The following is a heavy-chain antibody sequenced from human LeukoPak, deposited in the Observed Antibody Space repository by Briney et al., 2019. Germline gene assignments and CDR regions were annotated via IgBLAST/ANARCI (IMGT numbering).Heavy chain of an antibody. V-gene: IGHV3-23*01. CDR3: AKMSRDGYIYMQPSKYYFDY. CDR1: GFTFSSYA. J-gene: IGHJ4*02. D-gene: IGHD5-24*01. CDR2: ISGSGGST. Sequence: PGGSLRLSCAASGFTFSSYAMSWVRQAPGKGLEWVSAISGSGGSTYYADSVKGRFTISRDNSKNTLYLQMNSLRAEDTAVYYCAKMSRDGYIYMQPSKYYFDYWGQGTLVTVSS.